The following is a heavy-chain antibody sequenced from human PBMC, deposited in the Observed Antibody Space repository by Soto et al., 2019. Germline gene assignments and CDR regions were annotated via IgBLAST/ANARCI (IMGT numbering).Heavy chain of an antibody. D-gene: IGHD6-13*01. J-gene: IGHJ3*02. CDR2: ISAYNGNT. V-gene: IGHV1-18*01. CDR1: GYTFTSYG. Sequence: QVQLVQSGAEVKKPGASGKVSCKASGYTFTSYGISWVRQAPGQGLAWMGWISAYNGNTNYAQKLQGRVTMTTDTSTSTAYMELRSLRSDDTAVYYCATPIAAAEKTHEAFDIWGQGTMVTVSS. CDR3: ATPIAAAEKTHEAFDI.